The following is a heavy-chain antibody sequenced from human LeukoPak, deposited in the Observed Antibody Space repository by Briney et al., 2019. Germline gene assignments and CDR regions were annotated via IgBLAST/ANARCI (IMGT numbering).Heavy chain of an antibody. Sequence: GESLKISCKGSGYTYTSYWIGWVRQMPGEGLEWMGIIYPGDSDTRYSPSFQGQVTISADKSISTAYLQWNSLKASDTAMYYCARLRPQDAFDIWGQGTMVSVSS. J-gene: IGHJ3*02. CDR3: ARLRPQDAFDI. V-gene: IGHV5-51*01. CDR2: IYPGDSDT. CDR1: GYTYTSYW.